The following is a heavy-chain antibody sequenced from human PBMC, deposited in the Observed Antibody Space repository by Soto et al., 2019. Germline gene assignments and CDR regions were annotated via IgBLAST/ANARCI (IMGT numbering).Heavy chain of an antibody. D-gene: IGHD2-15*01. Sequence: PSETLSLTCTVSGGPLSSGSYYWSWIRHPPGKGLEWIGYIYYSGSTNYSPSLKSRVTISVDTSKNQFSLKLSSVTAADTAVYYCACRSRVVAATDYWGQGTLVTVSS. CDR2: IYYSGST. CDR1: GGPLSSGSYY. V-gene: IGHV4-61*01. CDR3: ACRSRVVAATDY. J-gene: IGHJ4*02.